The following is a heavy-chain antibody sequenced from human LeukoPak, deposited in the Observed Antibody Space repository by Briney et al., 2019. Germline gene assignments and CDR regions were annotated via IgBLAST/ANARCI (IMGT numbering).Heavy chain of an antibody. J-gene: IGHJ4*02. CDR2: ISGSGGST. D-gene: IGHD3-10*01. Sequence: GGSLRLSCAASGFTFSNYAMSWVRQPPGKGLEWVSAISGSGGSTYYADSVKGRFTISRDNSKNTLYLQMNSLRAEDTAVYYCAKEGYYGSGSYYNPYYFDYWGQGTLVTVSS. V-gene: IGHV3-23*01. CDR1: GFTFSNYA. CDR3: AKEGYYGSGSYYNPYYFDY.